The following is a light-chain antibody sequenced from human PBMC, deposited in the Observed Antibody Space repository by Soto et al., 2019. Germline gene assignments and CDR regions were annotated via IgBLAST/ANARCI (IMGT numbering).Light chain of an antibody. V-gene: IGLV2-14*03. CDR1: SSDVGGYDY. CDR3: SSYTGSSTYV. J-gene: IGLJ1*01. CDR2: DVS. Sequence: ITISCTGTSSDVGGYDYVSWYQQHPGKAPKLMIYDVSNRPSGVSNRFSGSKSGNTASLTISGLQAEDESDYYCSSYTGSSTYVFGTGTKVTVL.